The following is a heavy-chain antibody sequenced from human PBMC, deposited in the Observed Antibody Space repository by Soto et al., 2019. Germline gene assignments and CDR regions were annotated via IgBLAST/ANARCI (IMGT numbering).Heavy chain of an antibody. CDR3: GKVLVGATGHTDSDS. CDR1: GGSIYRSGYY. V-gene: IGHV4-39*01. J-gene: IGHJ4*02. Sequence: PSETLSLTCTVSGGSIYRSGYYWGWIRQPPGRGLEWIGNIDYNGVTYSNPSLKSRVTISRDTSKNQFPLKLTSVTAADTALYYCGKVLVGATGHTDSDSWGPGRLVTVSS. D-gene: IGHD2-15*01. CDR2: IDYNGVT.